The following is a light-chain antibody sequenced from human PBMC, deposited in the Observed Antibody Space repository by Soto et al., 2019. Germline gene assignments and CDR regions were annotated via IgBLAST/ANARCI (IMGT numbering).Light chain of an antibody. CDR1: QSVSSY. Sequence: EIVLTQSPATLSLSPGERATLSCRASQSVSSYLAWYQQKPGQAPRLLIYDASNRATGIPARFSGSGSGTDFPLTISSLEPEDFAVYYCQQRGGSPPTWTFGQGTKVDIK. V-gene: IGKV3-11*01. J-gene: IGKJ1*01. CDR2: DAS. CDR3: QQRGGSPPTWT.